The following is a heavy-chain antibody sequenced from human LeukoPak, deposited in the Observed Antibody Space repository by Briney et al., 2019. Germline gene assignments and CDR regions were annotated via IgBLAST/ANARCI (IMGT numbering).Heavy chain of an antibody. CDR3: ARGKSGYDYGLDS. V-gene: IGHV1-69*05. D-gene: IGHD5-12*01. CDR1: GGTFSSHA. Sequence: SVKVSCKASGGTFSSHAISWARQAPGQGLEWVGGIIPVFGTTNYAQKFQGRVTVTTDESTSTGYMELRSLRSDDTAVYYCARGKSGYDYGLDSWGQGTPVTVSS. CDR2: IIPVFGTT. J-gene: IGHJ4*02.